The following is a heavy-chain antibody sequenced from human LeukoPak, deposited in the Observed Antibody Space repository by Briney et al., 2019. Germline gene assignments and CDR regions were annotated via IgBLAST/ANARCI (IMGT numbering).Heavy chain of an antibody. CDR1: GGSISSYY. CDR3: ASGYCSSTSCHGAFDI. D-gene: IGHD2-2*01. J-gene: IGHJ3*02. Sequence: PSETLSLTCTVSGGSISSYYWSWIRQPAGKGLEWIGRIYTSGSTNYNPSLKSRVTMSVDTSKNQFSLKLSSVTAADTAVYYCASGYCSSTSCHGAFDIWGQGTMVTVSS. V-gene: IGHV4-4*07. CDR2: IYTSGST.